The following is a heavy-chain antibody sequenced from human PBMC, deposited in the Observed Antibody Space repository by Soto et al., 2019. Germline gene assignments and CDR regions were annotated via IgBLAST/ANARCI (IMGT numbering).Heavy chain of an antibody. CDR1: GFTFSSYE. V-gene: IGHV3-48*03. Sequence: GGSLRLSCAASGFTFSSYEMNWVRQAPGKGLEWVSYISSSGSTIYYADSVKGRFTISRDNAKNSLYLQMNSLRAEDTAVYYCARVYSSSWGYYFDYWGQGTLVTVSS. CDR3: ARVYSSSWGYYFDY. CDR2: ISSSGSTI. D-gene: IGHD6-13*01. J-gene: IGHJ4*02.